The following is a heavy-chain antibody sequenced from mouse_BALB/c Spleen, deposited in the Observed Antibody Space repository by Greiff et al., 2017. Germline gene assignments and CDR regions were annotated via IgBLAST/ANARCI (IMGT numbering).Heavy chain of an antibody. V-gene: IGHV3-2*02. D-gene: IGHD2-1*01. J-gene: IGHJ4*01. Sequence: EVKLVESGPGLVKPSQSLSLTCTVTGYSITSDYAWNWIRQFPGKKLEWMGYISYSGSTSYKPSLKSRISITRDTSKNQFFLQLNSVTTEDTATYYCARSGYGKAMDYWGQGTSVTVSS. CDR2: ISYSGST. CDR3: ARSGYGKAMDY. CDR1: GYSITSDYA.